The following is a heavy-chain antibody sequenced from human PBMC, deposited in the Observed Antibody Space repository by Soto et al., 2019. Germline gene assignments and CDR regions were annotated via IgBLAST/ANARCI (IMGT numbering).Heavy chain of an antibody. CDR1: GFTLSHSI. V-gene: IGHV3-73*01. CDR2: IRSKAGNYAT. Sequence: GGALRLSCADSGFTLSHSIMHWVRQASGKGLEWVGRIRSKAGNYATAYAASVEGRFTVSRDDSKNTAYLQMNSLKTEDTAVYYCTRLDCFSDSCYNASGQGTLVTVSS. CDR3: TRLDCFSDSCYNA. D-gene: IGHD2-2*02. J-gene: IGHJ5*02.